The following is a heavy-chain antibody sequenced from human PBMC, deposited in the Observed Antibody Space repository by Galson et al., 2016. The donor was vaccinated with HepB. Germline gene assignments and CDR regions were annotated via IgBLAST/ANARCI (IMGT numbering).Heavy chain of an antibody. J-gene: IGHJ4*02. V-gene: IGHV3-13*01. CDR2: IGIAGDT. D-gene: IGHD1-1*01. CDR1: GFTFSSYD. Sequence: SLRLSCAASGFTFSSYDMHWVRQATGKGLEWVSAIGIAGDTYYPGSVQGRFTISRDNSNNTLYLQMNGLRAEDTAVYYCAKERLVRRIFDHWGQGTLLTVSS. CDR3: AKERLVRRIFDH.